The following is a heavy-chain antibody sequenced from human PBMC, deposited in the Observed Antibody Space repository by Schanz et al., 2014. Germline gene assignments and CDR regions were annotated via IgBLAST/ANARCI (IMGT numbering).Heavy chain of an antibody. J-gene: IGHJ2*01. CDR2: INPNSGDT. D-gene: IGHD6-19*01. CDR3: ARLSVAGRPHVNYWYFDL. Sequence: QVQLVQSGAEVKKPGASVKVSCKASGYTFTSDSMHWVRQAPGQGLEWMGWINPNSGDTNYAQKLQGWVTMTRDTSISTAYMEVSRLKSDDTAVYYCARLSVAGRPHVNYWYFDLWGRGTLVTVSS. CDR1: GYTFTSDS. V-gene: IGHV1-2*04.